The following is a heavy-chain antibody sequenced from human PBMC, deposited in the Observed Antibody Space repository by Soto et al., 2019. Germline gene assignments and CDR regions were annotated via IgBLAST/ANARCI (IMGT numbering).Heavy chain of an antibody. CDR2: IIPIFGTA. Sequence: QVQLVQSGAEVKKPGSSVKVSCKASGGTFSSYAISWVRQAPGQGLEWMGGIIPIFGTANYAQKFQGRVTLTADESKSTAYMDLSSLRSEDTAVYYCANHGYCISPSCEIPNYYYGMDVWGQGTTVTVSS. CDR3: ANHGYCISPSCEIPNYYYGMDV. V-gene: IGHV1-69*12. J-gene: IGHJ6*02. D-gene: IGHD2-2*01. CDR1: GGTFSSYA.